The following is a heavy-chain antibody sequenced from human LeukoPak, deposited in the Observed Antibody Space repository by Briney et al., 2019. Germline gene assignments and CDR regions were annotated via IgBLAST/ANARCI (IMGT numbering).Heavy chain of an antibody. J-gene: IGHJ4*02. CDR1: GGSISSYY. CDR2: IYYSGST. Sequence: SETLSLTCTVSGGSISSYYWSWIRQPPGKGLEWIGYIYYSGSTNYNPSLKSRVTISVDTSKNQFSLKLSSVTAADTAVYYCAKSHKSLSIAARYFDYWGQGTLVTVSS. CDR3: AKSHKSLSIAARYFDY. V-gene: IGHV4-59*01. D-gene: IGHD6-6*01.